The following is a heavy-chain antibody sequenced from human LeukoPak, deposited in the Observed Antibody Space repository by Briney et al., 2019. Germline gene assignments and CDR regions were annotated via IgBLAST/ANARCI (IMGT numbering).Heavy chain of an antibody. Sequence: SETLSLTCTVSGGSISSYYWSWIRQPAGKGLEWIGRIYTSGSTYYNPSLKSRVTISVDTSKNQFSLKLSSVTAADTAVYYCARGFGIQLWLPTFDYWGQGTLVTVSS. CDR2: IYTSGST. CDR1: GGSISSYY. CDR3: ARGFGIQLWLPTFDY. V-gene: IGHV4-4*07. J-gene: IGHJ4*02. D-gene: IGHD5-18*01.